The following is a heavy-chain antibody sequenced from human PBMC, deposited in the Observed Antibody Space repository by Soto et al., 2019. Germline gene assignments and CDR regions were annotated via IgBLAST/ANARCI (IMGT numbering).Heavy chain of an antibody. Sequence: SGTLSLTCAVYGGSFSGYYWSWIRQPPGKGLEWIGEINHSGSTNYNPSLKSRVTISVDTSKNQFSLKLSSVTAADTAVYYCARIGGYCSSTSCRPDYYYYYGMDVWGQGTTVTVSS. CDR2: INHSGST. D-gene: IGHD2-2*01. CDR1: GGSFSGYY. CDR3: ARIGGYCSSTSCRPDYYYYYGMDV. V-gene: IGHV4-34*01. J-gene: IGHJ6*02.